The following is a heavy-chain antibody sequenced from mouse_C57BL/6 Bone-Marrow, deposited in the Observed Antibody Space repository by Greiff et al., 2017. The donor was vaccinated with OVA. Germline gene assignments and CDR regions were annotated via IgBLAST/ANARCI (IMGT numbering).Heavy chain of an antibody. J-gene: IGHJ3*01. CDR3: ARRGDSSGPWFAY. V-gene: IGHV1-64*01. CDR2: IHPNSGST. D-gene: IGHD3-2*02. Sequence: QVQLQQPGAELVKPGASVKLSCKASGYTFTGYWMHWVKQRPGQGLEWIGMIHPNSGSTNYNEKFKSKATLTVDKSSSTAYMQLSSLTSEDSAVYYCARRGDSSGPWFAYWGQGTLVTVSA. CDR1: GYTFTGYW.